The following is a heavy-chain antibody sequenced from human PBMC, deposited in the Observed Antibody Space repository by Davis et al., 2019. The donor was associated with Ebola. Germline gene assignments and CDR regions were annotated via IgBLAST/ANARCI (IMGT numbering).Heavy chain of an antibody. V-gene: IGHV4-59*08. D-gene: IGHD6-13*01. CDR1: GGSTSSYY. CDR2: IYYSGST. Sequence: PSETLSLTCTVSGGSTSSYYWSWIRQPPGKGLEWIGYIYYSGSTNYNPSLKSRVTISVDTSKNQFSLKLSSVTAADTAVYYCARQKAAAGFDYWGQGTLVTVSS. J-gene: IGHJ4*02. CDR3: ARQKAAAGFDY.